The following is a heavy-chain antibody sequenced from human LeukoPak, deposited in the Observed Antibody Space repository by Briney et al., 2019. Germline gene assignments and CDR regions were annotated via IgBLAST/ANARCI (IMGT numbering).Heavy chain of an antibody. D-gene: IGHD3-3*01. CDR1: GFTFSSYA. CDR3: ARSYDFWSGYSPFDY. J-gene: IGHJ4*02. CDR2: ISYDGSNK. Sequence: GGSLRLSCAASGFTFSSYAMHWVRQAPGKGLEWVAVISYDGSNKYYADSVKGRFTISRDNSKNTLYLQMNSLRAEDTAVYYCARSYDFWSGYSPFDYWGQGTLVTVSS. V-gene: IGHV3-30*04.